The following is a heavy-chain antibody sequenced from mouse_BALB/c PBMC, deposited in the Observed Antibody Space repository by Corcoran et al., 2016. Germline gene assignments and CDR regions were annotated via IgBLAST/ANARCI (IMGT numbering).Heavy chain of an antibody. CDR2: IDPANGNT. CDR3: ASYDYEEGNWFAY. CDR1: GFNIKDTY. J-gene: IGHJ3*01. D-gene: IGHD2-4*01. V-gene: IGHV14-3*02. Sequence: EVQLQQSGAELVKPGASVKLSCTASGFNIKDTYMHWVKQRPEQGLEWIGRIDPANGNTKYDPKFQGKATITADTSSNTAYLQLSSLTSEDTAVYYCASYDYEEGNWFAYWGQGTLVTVSA.